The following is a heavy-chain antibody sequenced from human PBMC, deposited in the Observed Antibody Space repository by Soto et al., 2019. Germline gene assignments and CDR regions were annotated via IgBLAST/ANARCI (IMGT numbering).Heavy chain of an antibody. CDR3: AKDTSGWTNDFDY. V-gene: IGHV3-9*01. CDR2: ISWDRGNI. D-gene: IGHD6-19*01. Sequence: EVQLVESGGGLVQPGRSLRLSCVASGFIFDDYAMHWVRQAPGKGLEWVSGISWDRGNIAYADSVKGRFTISRDNAKNSLYLQMNSLRAEDTALYYCAKDTSGWTNDFDYWGQGTLVTVSS. J-gene: IGHJ4*02. CDR1: GFIFDDYA.